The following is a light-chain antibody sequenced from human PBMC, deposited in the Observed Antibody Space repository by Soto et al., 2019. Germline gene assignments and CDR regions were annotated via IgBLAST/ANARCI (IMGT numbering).Light chain of an antibody. CDR1: QSVSSN. Sequence: ERVMTQSPATLSVSPGERATLSCRASQSVSSNLAWYQQKPGQAPRLLIYGESTRATGIPARFSGSGSGTEFTLTISSLQSEDFAVYYCQHYNNWPFTFGPGTKVDIK. V-gene: IGKV3-15*01. J-gene: IGKJ3*01. CDR2: GES. CDR3: QHYNNWPFT.